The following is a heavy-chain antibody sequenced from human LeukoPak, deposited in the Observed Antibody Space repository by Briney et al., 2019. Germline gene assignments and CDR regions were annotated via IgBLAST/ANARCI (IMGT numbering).Heavy chain of an antibody. CDR3: AKDAIFGVVIGGGTYYFDY. J-gene: IGHJ4*02. V-gene: IGHV3-23*01. CDR2: ISPGGGTT. CDR1: GFAFGSEA. Sequence: PGGSLRLSCAVSGFAFGSEAMSWVRQSPARGLEWVASISPGGGTTYYADYVKGRFTISRDNSKNTLYLQMNSLRAEDTAVYYCAKDAIFGVVIGGGTYYFDYWGQGTLVTVSS. D-gene: IGHD3-3*01.